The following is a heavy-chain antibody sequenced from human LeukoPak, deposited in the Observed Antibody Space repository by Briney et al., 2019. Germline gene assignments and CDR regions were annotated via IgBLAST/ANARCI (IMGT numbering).Heavy chain of an antibody. J-gene: IGHJ4*02. D-gene: IGHD2-2*01. V-gene: IGHV1-69*06. CDR1: GGTFSSYA. Sequence: AASVNVSCKASGGTFSSYAISWVRQAPGQGLEWMGGIIPIFGTANYAQKFQGRVTITADKSTSTAYMELSSLRSEDTAVYYCARAGPYCSSTSCYAEIDYWGQGTLVTVSS. CDR2: IIPIFGTA. CDR3: ARAGPYCSSTSCYAEIDY.